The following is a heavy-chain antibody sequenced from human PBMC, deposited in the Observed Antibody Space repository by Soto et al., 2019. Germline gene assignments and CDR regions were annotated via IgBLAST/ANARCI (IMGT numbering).Heavy chain of an antibody. V-gene: IGHV3-15*07. D-gene: IGHD5-18*01. CDR1: GFTFSNAW. CDR2: IKSKTDGGTT. J-gene: IGHJ4*02. Sequence: EVQLVESGGGLVKPGGSLRLSCAASGFTFSNAWMNWVRQAPGKGLEWVGRIKSKTDGGTTDYAAPVKGRFTISRDDSKNTLYLQMNGLKTEDTAVYYCTSHVDTAMVTIDYWGQGTLVTVSS. CDR3: TSHVDTAMVTIDY.